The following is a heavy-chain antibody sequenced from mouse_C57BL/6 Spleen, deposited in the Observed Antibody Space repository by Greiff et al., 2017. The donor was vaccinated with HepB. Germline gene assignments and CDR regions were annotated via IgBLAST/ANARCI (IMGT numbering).Heavy chain of an antibody. J-gene: IGHJ2*01. V-gene: IGHV1-80*01. Sequence: VQLQQSGAELVKPGASVKISCKASGYAFSSYWMNWVKQRPGQGLEWIGVINPGSGGTNYNEKFKGKATLTADKSSSTAYMQLSSLTSEDSAVYFCARGDYDRFDYWGQGTTLTVSS. CDR2: INPGSGGT. CDR3: ARGDYDRFDY. D-gene: IGHD2-4*01. CDR1: GYAFSSYW.